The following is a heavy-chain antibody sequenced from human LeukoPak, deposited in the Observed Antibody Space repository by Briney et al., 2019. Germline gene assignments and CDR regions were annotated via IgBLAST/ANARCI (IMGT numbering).Heavy chain of an antibody. J-gene: IGHJ4*02. CDR2: ISWNSGSI. CDR1: GFTFDDYA. Sequence: GGSLRLSCAASGFTFDDYAMHRVRQAPGKGLEWVSGISWNSGSIGYADSVKGRFTISRDNAKNSLYLQMNSLRAEDTALYYCAKAPGRIAARPFDYWGQGTLVTVSS. D-gene: IGHD6-6*01. CDR3: AKAPGRIAARPFDY. V-gene: IGHV3-9*01.